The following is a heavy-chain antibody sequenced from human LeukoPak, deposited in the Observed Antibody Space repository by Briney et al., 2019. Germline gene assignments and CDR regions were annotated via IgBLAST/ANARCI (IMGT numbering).Heavy chain of an antibody. D-gene: IGHD6-19*01. CDR2: INWNGGTT. CDR1: GLTFDDYG. Sequence: PGGSLRLSCVASGLTFDDYGMSWVRQAPGKGLEWVSGINWNGGTTTYADSVKGRFTISRDNAKNSLYLQMNSLRSEDTAVYYCARGVHVGGWTPEESYYFDYWGQGTLVTVSS. CDR3: ARGVHVGGWTPEESYYFDY. J-gene: IGHJ4*02. V-gene: IGHV3-20*04.